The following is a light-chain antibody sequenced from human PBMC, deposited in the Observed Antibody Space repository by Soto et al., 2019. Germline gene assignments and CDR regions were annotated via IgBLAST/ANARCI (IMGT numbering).Light chain of an antibody. CDR2: DAS. CDR3: QQRSNWPSYT. J-gene: IGKJ2*01. CDR1: QSVSSY. Sequence: EIVLTQSPATLSLSPGERATLSCRASQSVSSYLAWYQQKPAKAPRLLIYDASNRATGIPARFSGSGSGTDFTLTISSLEPEDFAVYYCQQRSNWPSYTFGQGTKLEIK. V-gene: IGKV3-11*01.